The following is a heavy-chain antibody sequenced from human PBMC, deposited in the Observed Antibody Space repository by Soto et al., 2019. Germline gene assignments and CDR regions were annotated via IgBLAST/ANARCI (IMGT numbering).Heavy chain of an antibody. V-gene: IGHV4-34*01. CDR1: GGSLSGYY. D-gene: IGHD1-26*01. CDR3: ARHRAGGSYLGYYYYYGMDV. CDR2: INHSGST. Sequence: QVQLQQWGAGLLKPSETLSLTCAVYGGSLSGYYWSWIRQPPGKGLEWIGEINHSGSTNYNPSLKSRVTISVDTSKNQFSLKLSSVTAADTAVYYCARHRAGGSYLGYYYYYGMDVWGQGTTVTVSS. J-gene: IGHJ6*02.